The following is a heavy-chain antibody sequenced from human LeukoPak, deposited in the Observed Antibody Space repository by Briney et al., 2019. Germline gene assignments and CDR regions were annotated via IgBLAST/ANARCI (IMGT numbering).Heavy chain of an antibody. CDR2: IYHSGST. D-gene: IGHD3-10*01. V-gene: IGHV4-30-2*01. CDR1: GGSISSGGYY. Sequence: SQTLSLTCTVSGGSISSGGYYWSWIRQPPGKGLEWIGYIYHSGSTYYNPSLKSRITISVDRSKNQFSLKLSSVTAADTAVYYCARGFRFGELWPLRAMYFDYWGQGTLVTVSS. J-gene: IGHJ4*02. CDR3: ARGFRFGELWPLRAMYFDY.